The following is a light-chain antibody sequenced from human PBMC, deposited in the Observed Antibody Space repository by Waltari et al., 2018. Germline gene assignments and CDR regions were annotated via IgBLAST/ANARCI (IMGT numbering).Light chain of an antibody. CDR1: QRITNL. Sequence: DIQLTQSPSSLSASVGDNVTMTCRASQRITNLLNWYRQKPGEAPRLLIYGASDLQSGVPSRFSGSGSGTDFTLTITSLQPDDFASYYCQQSYISPRTFGPGTKVEI. CDR3: QQSYISPRT. V-gene: IGKV1-39*01. J-gene: IGKJ1*01. CDR2: GAS.